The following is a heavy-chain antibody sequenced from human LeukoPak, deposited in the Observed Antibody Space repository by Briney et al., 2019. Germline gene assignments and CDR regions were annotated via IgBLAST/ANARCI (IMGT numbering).Heavy chain of an antibody. V-gene: IGHV3-30-3*01. CDR1: GFTFSTYA. CDR2: ISYDGSNK. D-gene: IGHD1/OR15-1a*01. Sequence: GGSLRLSCAASGFTFSTYAMTWVRQAPGKGLEWVAVISYDGSNKYYADSVKGRFTISRDNSKNTLYLQMNSLRAEDTAVYYCARDENNYYYYGMDVWGQGTTVTVSS. CDR3: ARDENNYYYYGMDV. J-gene: IGHJ6*02.